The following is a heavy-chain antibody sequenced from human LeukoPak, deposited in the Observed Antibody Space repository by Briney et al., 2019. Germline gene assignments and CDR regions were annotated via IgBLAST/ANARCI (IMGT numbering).Heavy chain of an antibody. D-gene: IGHD3-10*01. V-gene: IGHV1-2*02. CDR1: GYTFTGYY. CDR3: ATKRGYYYGSGSYSGRYYFDY. Sequence: ASVKVSCKASGYTFTGYYMHWVRQAPGQGLEWMGWINPNSGGTNYAQKFQGRVTTARDTSISTAYMELSRLRSDDTAVYYCATKRGYYYGSGSYSGRYYFDYWGQGTLVTVSS. J-gene: IGHJ4*02. CDR2: INPNSGGT.